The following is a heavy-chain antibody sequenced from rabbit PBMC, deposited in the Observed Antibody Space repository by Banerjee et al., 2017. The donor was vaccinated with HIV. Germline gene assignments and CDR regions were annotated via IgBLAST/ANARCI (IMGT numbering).Heavy chain of an antibody. CDR1: GFSFSSSYH. CDR3: ARDLTGVTGWNFNL. Sequence: QEQLVESGGGLVQPEGSLTLTCTASGFSFSSSYHMCWVRQAPGKGLEWIGCIYTGSTDITFYASWAKGRITISKTSSTTVTLQMTSLTAADTATYFCARDLTGVTGWNFNLWGPGTLVTVS. V-gene: IGHV1S45*01. D-gene: IGHD7-1*01. J-gene: IGHJ4*01. CDR2: IYTGSTDIT.